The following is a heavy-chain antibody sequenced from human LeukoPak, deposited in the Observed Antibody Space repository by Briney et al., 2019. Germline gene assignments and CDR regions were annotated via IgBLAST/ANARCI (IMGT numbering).Heavy chain of an antibody. CDR3: ARGHSIEPYYYYYYMDA. CDR2: IYHSGST. J-gene: IGHJ6*03. D-gene: IGHD4-11*01. CDR1: GYSISSGYY. V-gene: IGHV4-38-2*02. Sequence: PSETLSLTCTVSGYSISSGYYWGWIRQPPGKGLEWIGSIYHSGSTYYNPSLKSRVTISVDTSKNQFSLKLSSVTAADTAVYYCARGHSIEPYYYYYYMDAWGKGITVTVSS.